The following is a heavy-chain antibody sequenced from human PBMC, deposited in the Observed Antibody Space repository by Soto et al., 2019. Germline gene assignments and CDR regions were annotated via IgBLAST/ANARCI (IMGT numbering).Heavy chain of an antibody. CDR2: INHSGST. V-gene: IGHV4-34*01. J-gene: IGHJ4*02. CDR3: ARIGMICMGVWGSYRLSYFPQ. CDR1: EECCDGYS. D-gene: IGHD3-16*02. Sequence: SWKNLYITSAVYEECCDGYSWTCVRQPPGKRLEWIGEINHSGSTKYSPSLESRVTISLDPSKNHFSLKLSSVTAADTDVYYVARIGMICMGVWGSYRLSYFPQWGQGPLVTV.